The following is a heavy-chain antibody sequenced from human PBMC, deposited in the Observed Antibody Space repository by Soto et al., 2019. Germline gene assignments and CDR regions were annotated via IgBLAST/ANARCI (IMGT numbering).Heavy chain of an antibody. V-gene: IGHV1-69*02. CDR3: ARVSRDIVVVPAAGTADDAFDI. J-gene: IGHJ3*02. Sequence: KVSCKASGGTFSSYTISWVRQAPGQGLEWMGRIIPILGIANYAQKFQGRVTITADKSTSTAYMELSSLRSEDTAVYYCARVSRDIVVVPAAGTADDAFDIWGQGTMVTVSS. D-gene: IGHD2-2*01. CDR1: GGTFSSYT. CDR2: IIPILGIA.